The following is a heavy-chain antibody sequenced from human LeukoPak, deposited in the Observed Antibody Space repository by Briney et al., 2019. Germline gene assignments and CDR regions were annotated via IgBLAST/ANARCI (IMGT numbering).Heavy chain of an antibody. V-gene: IGHV3-48*01. D-gene: IGHD2-21*02. CDR2: ISSSSSTI. CDR1: GFTFSSYS. J-gene: IGHJ6*03. Sequence: GGSLRLSCAASGFTFSSYSMNWVRQAPGKGLEWVSYISSSSSTIYYADSVKGRFTISRDNAKNSLYLQMNSLRAEDTAVYYCARSCGGDCYQMAYYYYMDVWGKGTTVTVSS. CDR3: ARSCGGDCYQMAYYYYMDV.